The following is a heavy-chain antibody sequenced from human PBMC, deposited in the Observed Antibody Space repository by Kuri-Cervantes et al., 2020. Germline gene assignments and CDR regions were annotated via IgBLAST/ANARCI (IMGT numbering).Heavy chain of an antibody. V-gene: IGHV3-7*03. J-gene: IGHJ3*02. D-gene: IGHD3-22*01. CDR2: IKQDGSEK. Sequence: GESLKISCAASGFTFSSYWMSWVRQAPGKGLEWVANIKQDGSEKYYVDSVKGRFTIPRDNAKNSLYLQMNSLKTEDTAVYYCARLEISYYYDSSGYPDAFDIWGQGTMVTVSS. CDR3: ARLEISYYYDSSGYPDAFDI. CDR1: GFTFSSYW.